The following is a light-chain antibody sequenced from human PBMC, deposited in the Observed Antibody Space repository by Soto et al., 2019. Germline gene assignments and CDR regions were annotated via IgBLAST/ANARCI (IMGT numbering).Light chain of an antibody. CDR3: GTWDTSLRVV. CDR2: DNY. Sequence: QSVLTQPPSVSAAPGQRVTISCSGSSSNIGNNYVAWYQHLPGTAPKLLIYDNYKRPSGIPDRFSGSKSGTSATLDITGLQTGDEADYYCGTWDTSLRVVFGGGTKVTVL. CDR1: SSNIGNNY. J-gene: IGLJ2*01. V-gene: IGLV1-51*01.